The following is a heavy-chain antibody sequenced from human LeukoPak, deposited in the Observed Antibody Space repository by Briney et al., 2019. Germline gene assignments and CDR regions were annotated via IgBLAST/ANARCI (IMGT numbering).Heavy chain of an antibody. V-gene: IGHV1-18*04. J-gene: IGHJ5*02. Sequence: ASVKVSCKASGYTFTSYGISWVRQAPGQGLEWMGWISAYNGNTNYAQKLQGRVTMTTETSTSTAYMELRSLRSDDTAVYYCAREDYYYGSGSYYSDSWFDPWGQGTLVTVSS. CDR1: GYTFTSYG. CDR3: AREDYYYGSGSYYSDSWFDP. CDR2: ISAYNGNT. D-gene: IGHD3-10*01.